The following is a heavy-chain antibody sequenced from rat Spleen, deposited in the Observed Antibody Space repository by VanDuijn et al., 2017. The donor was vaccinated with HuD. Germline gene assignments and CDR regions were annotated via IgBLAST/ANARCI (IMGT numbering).Heavy chain of an antibody. CDR1: GLSFSNYD. D-gene: IGHD1-12*02. CDR2: ISYDGTAT. Sequence: EVQLVESGGGLVQPGRSMKLSCAASGLSFSNYDMAWVRQAPTKGLEWVASISYDGTATYYRDSVKGRFTLSRDNAKSTLYLQMGSLRSEDTATYYCTRGYDGTYYYVNWFAYWGQGVMVTVSS. J-gene: IGHJ2*01. V-gene: IGHV5-25*01. CDR3: TRGYDGTYYYVNWFAY.